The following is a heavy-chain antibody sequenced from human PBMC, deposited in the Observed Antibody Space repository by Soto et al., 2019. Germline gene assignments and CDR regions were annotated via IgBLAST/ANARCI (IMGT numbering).Heavy chain of an antibody. D-gene: IGHD3-16*01. CDR2: IWYDGSNK. CDR1: GFTFSSYG. J-gene: IGHJ6*02. Sequence: QVQLVESGGGVVQPGRSLRLSCAASGFTFSSYGMHWVRQAPGKGLEWVAVIWYDGSNKYYADSVKGRFTISRDNSKNTQYLQMNSLRAVDTAVYYCARDRSGLAGMNPYYYYGRDVWGQGTTVTVSS. CDR3: ARDRSGLAGMNPYYYYGRDV. V-gene: IGHV3-33*01.